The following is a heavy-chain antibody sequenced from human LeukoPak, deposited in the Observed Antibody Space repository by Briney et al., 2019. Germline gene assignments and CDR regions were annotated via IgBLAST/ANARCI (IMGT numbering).Heavy chain of an antibody. Sequence: GGSLRLSCAASGFTFSSYAMSWVRQAPGKGLEWVSAISGSGGSTYYADSVKGRFTISRVNSKNTLYLQMNSLRAEDTAVYYCAKDPLQLWFETLDYWGQGTLVTVSS. CDR2: ISGSGGST. J-gene: IGHJ4*02. CDR1: GFTFSSYA. D-gene: IGHD5-18*01. V-gene: IGHV3-23*01. CDR3: AKDPLQLWFETLDY.